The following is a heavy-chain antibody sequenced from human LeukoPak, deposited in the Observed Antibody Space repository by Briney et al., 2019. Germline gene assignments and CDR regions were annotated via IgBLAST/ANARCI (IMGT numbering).Heavy chain of an antibody. CDR1: GFTVSSSY. D-gene: IGHD2-2*01. Sequence: GGSLRLSXAASGFTVSSSYMSWVRQAPGKGLEWVSVIYSGGSTDYADSVKGRFTISRDNSKNTLYLQMNGLRAEDTAVYYCARDVSLYCSSATCFHDAFDIWGQGTMVTVSS. CDR2: IYSGGST. CDR3: ARDVSLYCSSATCFHDAFDI. V-gene: IGHV3-66*02. J-gene: IGHJ3*02.